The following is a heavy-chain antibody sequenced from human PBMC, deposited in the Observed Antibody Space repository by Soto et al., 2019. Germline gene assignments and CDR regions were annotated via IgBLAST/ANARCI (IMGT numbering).Heavy chain of an antibody. V-gene: IGHV1-18*01. CDR3: ARARIFYGLDV. Sequence: QVKLVQSGAEVKKPGASVKVSCKASGYTFTSFGISWVRQAPGQGLEWMGWINAYNVYNGNTNYAQNLQGRVTMTTDTSTSTAYMELRSLGSDDTAVYYCARARIFYGLDVWGQGTTVTVSS. CDR2: INAYNVYNGNT. D-gene: IGHD2-15*01. J-gene: IGHJ6*02. CDR1: GYTFTSFG.